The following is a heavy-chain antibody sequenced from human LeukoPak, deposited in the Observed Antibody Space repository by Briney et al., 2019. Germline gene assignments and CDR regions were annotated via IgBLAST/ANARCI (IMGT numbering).Heavy chain of an antibody. J-gene: IGHJ4*02. D-gene: IGHD2-2*01. CDR3: ARDYCSSTSCLFDY. Sequence: ASVTVSCTASGYTFTGDYIHWVRRAPGQGLEWMGRINPNSGDTNYAQKFQGRVTMTRDTSISTAYMELSRLRSDDTAVYYCARDYCSSTSCLFDYWGQGALVTVSS. CDR2: INPNSGDT. V-gene: IGHV1-2*06. CDR1: GYTFTGDY.